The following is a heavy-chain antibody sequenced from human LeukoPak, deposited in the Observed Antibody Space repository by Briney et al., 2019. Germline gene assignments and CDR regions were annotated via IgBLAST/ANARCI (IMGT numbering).Heavy chain of an antibody. CDR2: ISYDGSNK. CDR1: GFTFSNYG. J-gene: IGHJ4*02. CDR3: VTDAGGSGYFDY. V-gene: IGHV3-30*03. D-gene: IGHD3-10*01. Sequence: PGGSLRLSCAASGFTFSNYGMHWVRQAPGKGLEWVAVISYDGSNKYYADSVKGRFTISRDNSKNTLYLQMNSLRAEDTAVYYCVTDAGGSGYFDYWGQGTLVTVSS.